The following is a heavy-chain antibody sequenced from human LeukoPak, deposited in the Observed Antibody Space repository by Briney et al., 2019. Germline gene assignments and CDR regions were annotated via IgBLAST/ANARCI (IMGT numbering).Heavy chain of an antibody. V-gene: IGHV3-74*01. CDR1: GFTFSSYW. J-gene: IGHJ4*02. D-gene: IGHD2-21*02. CDR2: INSDGSST. Sequence: GGSLRLSCAASGFTFSSYWMHWVRQAPGRGLVWVSRINSDGSSTSYADSVKGRLTISRDNAKNTLYLQMNSLRVEDTAVYYCARGDSYAQRDWGQGTLVTVSS. CDR3: ARGDSYAQRD.